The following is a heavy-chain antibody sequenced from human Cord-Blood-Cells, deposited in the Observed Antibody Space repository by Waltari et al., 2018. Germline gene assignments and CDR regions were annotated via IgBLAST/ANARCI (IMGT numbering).Heavy chain of an antibody. CDR2: INAGNGNT. CDR1: GYTFTSYA. D-gene: IGHD3-22*01. CDR3: ARGGYYDSFFDY. J-gene: IGHJ4*02. Sequence: QVQLVQSGAEVKKPGASVKVSCKASGYTFTSYAMHWVRQAPGQRLEWMGWINAGNGNTKYSQKFQSRVTITRDTSASTAYMELSSLRSEDTSVYYCARGGYYDSFFDYWGQGTLVTVSS. V-gene: IGHV1-3*01.